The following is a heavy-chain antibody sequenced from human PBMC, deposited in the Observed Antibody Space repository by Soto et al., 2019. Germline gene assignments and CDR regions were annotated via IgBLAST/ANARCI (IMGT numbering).Heavy chain of an antibody. D-gene: IGHD3-10*01. J-gene: IGHJ4*02. CDR3: AGGTYGSGSFDY. CDR2: IYYSGST. Sequence: QVQLQESGPGLVKPSETLSLTCTVSGGSISSYYWSWIRQPPGKGLEWIGYIYYSGSTNYNPSLKSRVTISVDTSKNQVSLKLSSVSAADTAVYYSAGGTYGSGSFDYWGEGTLVTVSS. CDR1: GGSISSYY. V-gene: IGHV4-59*01.